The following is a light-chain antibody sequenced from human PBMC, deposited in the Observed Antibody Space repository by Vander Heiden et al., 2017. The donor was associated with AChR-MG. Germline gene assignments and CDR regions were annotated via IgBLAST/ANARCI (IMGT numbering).Light chain of an antibody. J-gene: IGKJ4*01. CDR1: QGIGNY. CDR2: AAS. CDR3: QQSNSFTLT. Sequence: DIQMTQSPSSVSASVGDRVTITCRASQGIGNYLAWYQQTPGKAPKLLIYAASSLQSGVPSRFSGSGSGTDFSLIIDILHPEDFGTYYCQQSNSFTLTFGAGTKVEIK. V-gene: IGKV1D-12*01.